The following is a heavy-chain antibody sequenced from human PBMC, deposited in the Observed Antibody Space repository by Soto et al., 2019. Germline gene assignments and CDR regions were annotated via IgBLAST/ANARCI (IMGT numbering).Heavy chain of an antibody. Sequence: GESLKISCKGSGYSFTSYWISWVRQMPGKGLAWMGRIDPSNSYTNYSPSFQGHVTISADKSISTAYLQWSSLKASDTAMYYCARHSYDYVWGSYRPPSYYYGMDVWGQGTTVTVSS. CDR1: GYSFTSYW. D-gene: IGHD3-16*02. CDR2: IDPSNSYT. J-gene: IGHJ6*02. V-gene: IGHV5-10-1*01. CDR3: ARHSYDYVWGSYRPPSYYYGMDV.